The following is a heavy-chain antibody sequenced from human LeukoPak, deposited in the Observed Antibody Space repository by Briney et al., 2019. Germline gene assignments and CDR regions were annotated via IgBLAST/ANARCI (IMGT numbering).Heavy chain of an antibody. V-gene: IGHV3-23*01. CDR1: GFTFSNYA. Sequence: PGGSLRLSCAASGFTFSNYAMNWVRQAPGKGLEWVSGISGSANTTYYADSVRGRFTISRDNSKNTLYLQMNSLRAEDTAVYYCAKDRWRTTTSAFDYWGQGTLVTVSS. J-gene: IGHJ4*02. CDR3: AKDRWRTTTSAFDY. CDR2: ISGSANTT. D-gene: IGHD2/OR15-2a*01.